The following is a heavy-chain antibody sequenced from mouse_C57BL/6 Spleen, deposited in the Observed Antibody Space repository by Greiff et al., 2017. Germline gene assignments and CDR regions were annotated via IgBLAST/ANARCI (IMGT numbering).Heavy chain of an antibody. CDR3: ASPIYYDYDGFAY. Sequence: EVQRLESVAELVRPGASVKLSCTASGFNIKNTYMHWVKQRPEQGLEWIGRIDPANGNTKYAPKFQGKATITADTSSNTAYLQLSSLTSEDTAIYYCASPIYYDYDGFAYWGQGTLVTVSA. J-gene: IGHJ3*01. CDR2: IDPANGNT. D-gene: IGHD2-4*01. CDR1: GFNIKNTY. V-gene: IGHV14-3*01.